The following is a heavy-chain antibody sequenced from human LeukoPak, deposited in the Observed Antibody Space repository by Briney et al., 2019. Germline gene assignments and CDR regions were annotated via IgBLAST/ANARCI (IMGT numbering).Heavy chain of an antibody. V-gene: IGHV4-59*01. CDR1: GGSISSNY. D-gene: IGHD3-9*01. Sequence: SETLSLTCTVSGGSISSNYWSWIRQPPGKGLEWIGRIYNSGSTNYNPSLKSRVTISVDTSKNQFSLKLSSVTAADTAVYYCARTDILTGYYPNWFDPWGQGTLVTVSS. CDR2: IYNSGST. J-gene: IGHJ5*02. CDR3: ARTDILTGYYPNWFDP.